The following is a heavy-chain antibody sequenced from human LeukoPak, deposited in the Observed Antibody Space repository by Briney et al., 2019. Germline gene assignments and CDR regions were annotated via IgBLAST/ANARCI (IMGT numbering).Heavy chain of an antibody. D-gene: IGHD3-3*01. CDR2: ISGSGGST. CDR1: GFTFSSYA. J-gene: IGHJ3*02. Sequence: PGGSLRLSCAASGFTFSSYAMGWVRQAPGKGLEWVSAISGSGGSTYYADSVKGRFTISRDNSKNTLYLQMNSLRAEDTAVYYCARARVPYYDFWSGSNDAFDIWGQGTMVTVSS. CDR3: ARARVPYYDFWSGSNDAFDI. V-gene: IGHV3-23*01.